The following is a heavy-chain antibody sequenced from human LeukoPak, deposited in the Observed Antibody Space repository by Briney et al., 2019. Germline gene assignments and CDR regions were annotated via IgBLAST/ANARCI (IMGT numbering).Heavy chain of an antibody. CDR1: GGSISSYY. CDR2: IYYSGST. V-gene: IGHV4-59*08. Sequence: SETLSLTCTVSGGSISSYYWSWIRQPPGKGLEWTGYIYYSGSTNYNPSLKSRVTISVDTSKNQFSLKLSSVTAADTAVYYCARVWDSSSWYPPYGMDVWGQGTTVTVSS. CDR3: ARVWDSSSWYPPYGMDV. D-gene: IGHD6-13*01. J-gene: IGHJ6*02.